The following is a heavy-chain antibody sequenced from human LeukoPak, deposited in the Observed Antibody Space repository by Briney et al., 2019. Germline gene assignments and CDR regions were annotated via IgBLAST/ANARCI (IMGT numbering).Heavy chain of an antibody. CDR2: IWYDGSNK. CDR1: GFTFSSYG. D-gene: IGHD3-10*01. Sequence: GRSLRLSCAASGFTFSSYGMHWVRQAPGKGLEWVAVIWYDGSNKYYADSVKGRFTISRDNAKNSLFLVMNSLRAEDTAVYYCARDARGGQLLADYWGQGTLVTVSS. V-gene: IGHV3-33*01. J-gene: IGHJ4*02. CDR3: ARDARGGQLLADY.